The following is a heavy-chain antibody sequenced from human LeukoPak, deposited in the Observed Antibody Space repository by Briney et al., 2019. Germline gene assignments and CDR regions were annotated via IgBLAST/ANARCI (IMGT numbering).Heavy chain of an antibody. CDR3: TTGPITMVRGVVLLYFQH. CDR2: IKSKAAGGTT. CDR1: GFTFSNAW. V-gene: IGHV3-15*01. D-gene: IGHD3-10*01. J-gene: IGHJ1*01. Sequence: GGSLRLSCAASGFTFSNAWMNWVRQAPGKGLEWVGRIKSKAAGGTTDYAAPVKGRFTISRDDSKDTPYLQMNSLKTEDTAVYYCTTGPITMVRGVVLLYFQHWGQGTLVTVSS.